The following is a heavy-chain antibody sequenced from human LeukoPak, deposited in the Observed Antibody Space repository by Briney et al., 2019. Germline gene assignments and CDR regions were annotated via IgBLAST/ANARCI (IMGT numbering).Heavy chain of an antibody. J-gene: IGHJ4*02. CDR3: ARSLLGQWLVRRPIDC. CDR2: ISWKGGSI. V-gene: IGHV3-9*03. Sequence: GGSLRLSCAASGFTFDNYVMHWVRQPPGKGLEWVSYISWKGGSIGYADSVKGRFSISRDNAKNSLYMQMNSLSAEDMALYYCARSLLGQWLVRRPIDCWGQASLVTVPS. D-gene: IGHD6-19*01. CDR1: GFTFDNYV.